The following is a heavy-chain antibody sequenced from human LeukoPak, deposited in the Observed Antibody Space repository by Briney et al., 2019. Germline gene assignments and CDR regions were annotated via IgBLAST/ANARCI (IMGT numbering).Heavy chain of an antibody. CDR3: ARDGVMAAAPTGSWYFDL. Sequence: SQTLSLTCAISGDSVSSNSAAWNWIRQSPSRGLEWLGRTYYRSKWYSDYALSLKRRITINPDTSKNQFSLQLSSVTPEDTAVYYCARDGVMAAAPTGSWYFDLWGRGTLVTVSS. J-gene: IGHJ2*01. V-gene: IGHV6-1*01. D-gene: IGHD2-21*01. CDR1: GDSVSSNSAA. CDR2: TYYRSKWYS.